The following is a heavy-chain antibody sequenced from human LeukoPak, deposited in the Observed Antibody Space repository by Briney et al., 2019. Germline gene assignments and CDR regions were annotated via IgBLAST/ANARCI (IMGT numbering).Heavy chain of an antibody. CDR3: ARDDVEAGGTAFDI. Sequence: GGSLRLSCAASGFTFSDYYMNWIRQAPGKGLEWVSYISSGGSSIYYADSVKGRFTISRDNAKSSLYMEMNSLRAEDTAVYYCARDDVEAGGTAFDIWGQGTMVTVSS. CDR2: ISSGGSSI. V-gene: IGHV3-11*01. J-gene: IGHJ3*02. CDR1: GFTFSDYY. D-gene: IGHD3-16*01.